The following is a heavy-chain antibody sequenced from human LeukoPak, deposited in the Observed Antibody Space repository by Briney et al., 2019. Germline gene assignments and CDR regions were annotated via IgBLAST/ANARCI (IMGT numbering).Heavy chain of an antibody. Sequence: ASVKVSCKASGYTFTSYHVHWVRQAPGQGLEWMGWINPNSGGTNYAQKFQGRVTMTRDTSISTAYMELSRLRSDDTAVYYCARAVDTALDLGFDYWGQGTLATVSS. CDR2: INPNSGGT. D-gene: IGHD5-18*01. V-gene: IGHV1-2*02. CDR1: GYTFTSYH. J-gene: IGHJ4*02. CDR3: ARAVDTALDLGFDY.